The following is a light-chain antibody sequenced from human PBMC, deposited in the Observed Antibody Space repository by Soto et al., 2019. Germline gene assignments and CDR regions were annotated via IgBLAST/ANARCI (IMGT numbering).Light chain of an antibody. CDR3: QQSFTTPYT. V-gene: IGKV1-39*01. J-gene: IGKJ2*01. CDR2: AAS. CDR1: RSISSY. Sequence: DIQMTPSPSSLSASVGARVTITCRASRSISSYLHWYQQKPGKAPKLLIFAASSLQGGVPSRFSGSGSGTDVTLTISSLQPEDFATYHCQQSFTTPYTFGQGTKLELK.